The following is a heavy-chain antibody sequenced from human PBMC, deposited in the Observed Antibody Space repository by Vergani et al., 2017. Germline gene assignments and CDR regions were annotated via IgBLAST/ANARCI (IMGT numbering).Heavy chain of an antibody. CDR3: ARYYYDSSGYPVSEFDY. CDR1: GGTFSSYA. V-gene: IGHV1-69*13. D-gene: IGHD3-22*01. J-gene: IGHJ4*02. Sequence: QVQLVQSGAEVKKPGASVKVSCKASGGTFSSYAISWVRQAPGQGLEWMGRIIPIFGTANYAQKFQGRVTITADESTSTAYMGLSSLRSEDTAVYYCARYYYDSSGYPVSEFDYWGQGTLVTVSS. CDR2: IIPIFGTA.